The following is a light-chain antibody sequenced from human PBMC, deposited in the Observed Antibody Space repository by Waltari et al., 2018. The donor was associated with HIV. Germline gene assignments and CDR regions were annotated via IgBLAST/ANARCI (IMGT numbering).Light chain of an antibody. V-gene: IGLV1-47*01. J-gene: IGLJ3*02. Sequence: QSVVTQPPSASATPGQRVVISCSGSNSNIGSNSVNWYQQVPGAAPKILIHRDDQRFSGVPDRFSGSKSATSAALAISELRSEDEADYYCAVWDDSLRGGVFGGGTKLTVL. CDR1: NSNIGSNS. CDR2: RDD. CDR3: AVWDDSLRGGV.